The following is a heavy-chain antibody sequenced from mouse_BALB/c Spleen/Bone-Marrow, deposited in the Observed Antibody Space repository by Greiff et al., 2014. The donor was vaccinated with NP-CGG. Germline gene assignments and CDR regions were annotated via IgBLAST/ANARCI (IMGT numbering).Heavy chain of an antibody. CDR1: GYSITSYYS. Sequence: DVKLVESGPDLVKPSQSLSLTCTVTGYSITSYYSWHWIRQFPGNKLEWMGYIHYSGTTVYNPSLKSRISITRDTSNNQSFLQLNSVTTEDTATYYCARFAGTPYTMDYWGQGTSVTVSS. CDR3: ARFAGTPYTMDY. V-gene: IGHV3-1*02. CDR2: IHYSGTT. D-gene: IGHD4-1*01. J-gene: IGHJ4*01.